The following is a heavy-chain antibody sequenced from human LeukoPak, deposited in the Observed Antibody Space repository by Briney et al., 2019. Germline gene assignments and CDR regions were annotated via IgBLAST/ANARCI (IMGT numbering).Heavy chain of an antibody. D-gene: IGHD2-8*01. J-gene: IGHJ4*02. CDR2: IYTSGST. CDR1: GGSISSYY. Sequence: PSETLSLTCTVSGGSISSYYWNWLRQPAGKGLEWIGRIYTSGSTNYNPSLKSRVTMSVDTSKNQFSLKLSSVTAADTAVYYCARAAVYCSNGVCYTPFDYWGQGTLVTVSS. CDR3: ARAAVYCSNGVCYTPFDY. V-gene: IGHV4-4*07.